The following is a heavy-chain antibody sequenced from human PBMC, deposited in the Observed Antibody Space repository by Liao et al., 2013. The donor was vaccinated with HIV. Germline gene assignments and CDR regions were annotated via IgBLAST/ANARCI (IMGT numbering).Heavy chain of an antibody. J-gene: IGHJ5*02. CDR1: GGSISSSSYF. CDR2: IAYTGST. V-gene: IGHV4-39*07. CDR3: ARAVPSKGGSGFFVAFDP. D-gene: IGHD2-21*01. Sequence: QVLLQESGPALLKPSETLSLTCTVGGSISSSSYFWAWIRQTPGKGLEWIGSIAYTGSTYHNPSLKGRVTLSVDTSKDQFSLKLSSVTAADTAVYYCARAVPSKGGSGFFVAFDPWGQGTLVTVSS.